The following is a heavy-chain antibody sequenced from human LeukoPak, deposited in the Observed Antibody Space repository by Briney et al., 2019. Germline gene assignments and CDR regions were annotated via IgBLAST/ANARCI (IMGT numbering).Heavy chain of an antibody. D-gene: IGHD5-18*01. J-gene: IGHJ5*02. Sequence: SETLSLTCTVSGGSISSGSYYWSWIRQPAGKRLEWIGRIYTSGSTNYNPSLKSRVTISVDTSKNQFSLKLSSVTAADTAVYYCARGVYSYGSNWFDPWGQGTLVTVSS. CDR3: ARGVYSYGSNWFDP. CDR1: GGSISSGSYY. CDR2: IYTSGST. V-gene: IGHV4-61*02.